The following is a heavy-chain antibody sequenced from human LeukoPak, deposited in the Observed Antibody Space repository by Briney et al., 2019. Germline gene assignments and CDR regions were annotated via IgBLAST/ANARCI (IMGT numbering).Heavy chain of an antibody. CDR3: ARADYYDSSGYDY. CDR1: GFTFSSYW. CDR2: IKQDGSEK. J-gene: IGHJ4*02. V-gene: IGHV3-7*01. Sequence: GGSLRLSCAASGFTFSSYWMSWVRQAPGKGLEWVANIKQDGSEKYYVDSVKGRFTISRDNAKNSLYLQMNSLRAEDTAVYYCARADYYDSSGYDYWGQGTLVTVSS. D-gene: IGHD3-22*01.